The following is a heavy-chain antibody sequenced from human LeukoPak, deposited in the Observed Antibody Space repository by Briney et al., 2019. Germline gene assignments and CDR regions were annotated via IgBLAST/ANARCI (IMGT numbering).Heavy chain of an antibody. D-gene: IGHD1-1*01. Sequence: SETLSLTCSVSDDSITMYYWTWIRQPPGKGLEWIGYVDHTGSNKFNPSLNGRASISRDTTKNLFSLRLRSVTAAYTAVYFCARGRVSSSTWYSTYYYSFYMDVCGKGTTVTVSS. CDR2: VDHTGSN. CDR3: ARGRVSSSTWYSTYYYSFYMDV. V-gene: IGHV4-59*01. CDR1: DDSITMYY. J-gene: IGHJ6*03.